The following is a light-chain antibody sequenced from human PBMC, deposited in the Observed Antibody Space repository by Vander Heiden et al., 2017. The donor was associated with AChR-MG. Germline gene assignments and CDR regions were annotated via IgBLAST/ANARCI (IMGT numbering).Light chain of an antibody. Sequence: EIVLTQSPGTLSLSPGDRGTLSCRASETVSSDSLAWYQQRPGQPPRLLIFDASNRATGIPDRFSGSGSGTDFTLTISRLEPEDFAVYYCQQEASSPRTFGQGTKLEVK. CDR1: ETVSSDS. J-gene: IGKJ2*01. V-gene: IGKV3-20*01. CDR3: QQEASSPRT. CDR2: DAS.